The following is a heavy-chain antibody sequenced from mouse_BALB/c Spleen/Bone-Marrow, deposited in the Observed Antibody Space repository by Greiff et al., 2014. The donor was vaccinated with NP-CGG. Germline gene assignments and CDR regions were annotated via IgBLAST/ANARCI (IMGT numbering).Heavy chain of an antibody. CDR2: IDPAIFT. V-gene: IGHV14-3*02. CDR3: ASYRYGWYFDV. J-gene: IGHJ1*01. CDR1: GFKIKDTY. Sequence: EVQRVESGAELVKPGASVKLSCTASGFKIKDTYLHWVKQRPEQGLDWIGRIDPAIFTKYDPKFQGKATITADTSSNKAYLHLSSLTSEDTAVYFCASYRYGWYFDVWGAGTTVTVSS. D-gene: IGHD2-14*01.